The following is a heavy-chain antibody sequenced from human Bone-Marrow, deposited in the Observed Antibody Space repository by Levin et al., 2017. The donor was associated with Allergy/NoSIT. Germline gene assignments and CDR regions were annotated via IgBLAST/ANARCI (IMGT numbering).Heavy chain of an antibody. CDR3: ANPPYYGSGAEIDY. CDR1: GFTFSSYA. J-gene: IGHJ4*02. CDR2: ISGSGGST. V-gene: IGHV3-23*01. D-gene: IGHD3-10*01. Sequence: GESLKISCAASGFTFSSYAMSWVRQAPGKGLEWVSAISGSGGSTYYADSVKGRFTISRDNSKNTLYLQMNSLRAEDTAVYYCANPPYYGSGAEIDYWGQGTLVTVSS.